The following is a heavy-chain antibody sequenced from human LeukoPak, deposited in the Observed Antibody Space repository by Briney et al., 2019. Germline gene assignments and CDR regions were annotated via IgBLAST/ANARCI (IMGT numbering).Heavy chain of an antibody. J-gene: IGHJ4*02. CDR1: GGSISSYY. Sequence: SETLSLTCTVSGGSISSYYWSWLRQPPGRGLEWIGYIYYSGSTNYNPSLKSRVTISVDTSKNQFSLKLSSVTAADTAVYYCARSRDIFDYWGQGTLVTVSS. V-gene: IGHV4-59*01. CDR2: IYYSGST. CDR3: ARSRDIFDY.